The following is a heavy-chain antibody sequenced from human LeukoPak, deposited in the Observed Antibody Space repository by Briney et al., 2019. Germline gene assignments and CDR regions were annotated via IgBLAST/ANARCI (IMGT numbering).Heavy chain of an antibody. Sequence: SETLSLTCSVSGDSIRSYYWSWIRQPPGKGLEWIAYISYIGGTDYNPSLKSRVTISVDTSKNQFSLKLSSVTAADTAVYYCARDRAVGAFDIWGQGTMVTVSS. CDR1: GDSIRSYY. CDR2: ISYIGGT. CDR3: ARDRAVGAFDI. J-gene: IGHJ3*02. D-gene: IGHD6-19*01. V-gene: IGHV4-59*01.